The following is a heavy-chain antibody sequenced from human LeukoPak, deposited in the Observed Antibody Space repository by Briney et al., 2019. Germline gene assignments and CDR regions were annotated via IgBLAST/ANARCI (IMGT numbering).Heavy chain of an antibody. CDR2: IKQDGSEK. J-gene: IGHJ6*04. Sequence: GGSLRLPCAASGFTFSSYWMSWVRQAPGKGLEWVANIKQDGSEKYYVDSVKGRFTISRDNAKNSLFPQMNSLRAEDTAVYYCARDVYCSSTNCYNVWGKGTTVTVSS. D-gene: IGHD2-2*02. V-gene: IGHV3-7*01. CDR3: ARDVYCSSTNCYNV. CDR1: GFTFSSYW.